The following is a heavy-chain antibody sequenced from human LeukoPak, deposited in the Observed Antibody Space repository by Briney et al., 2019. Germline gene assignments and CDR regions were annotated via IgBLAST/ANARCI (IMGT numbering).Heavy chain of an antibody. CDR1: GGTFSSYA. CDR2: IIPIFGAA. Sequence: SVKVSCKASGGTFSSYAISWVRQAPGQGLEWMGGIIPIFGAANYAQKFQGRVTITADESTSTAYMELSSPRSEDTAVYYCARDVDTATPREYYYGMDVWGQGTTVTVSS. J-gene: IGHJ6*02. V-gene: IGHV1-69*13. CDR3: ARDVDTATPREYYYGMDV. D-gene: IGHD5-18*01.